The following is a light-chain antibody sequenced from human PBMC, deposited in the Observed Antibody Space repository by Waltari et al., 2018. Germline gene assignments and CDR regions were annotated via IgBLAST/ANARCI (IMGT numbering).Light chain of an antibody. CDR3: QTWGTGIWV. CDR2: LNSDGSH. Sequence: KLTCTLSSGHSSSAIAWHQQQPEKGPRYLMKLNSDGSHTKGDGIPDRFSGSSSGAERYLTISSLQSEDEADYYCQTWGTGIWVFGGGTKLTVL. V-gene: IGLV4-69*01. CDR1: SGHSSSA. J-gene: IGLJ3*02.